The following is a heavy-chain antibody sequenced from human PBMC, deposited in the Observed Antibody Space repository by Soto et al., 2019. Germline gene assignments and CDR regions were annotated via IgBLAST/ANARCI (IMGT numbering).Heavy chain of an antibody. Sequence: SETLSLTCTVSGGTISSYYWSWILQPPGKGLEWIGYIYYSGSTNYNPSLKSRVTISVDTSKNQFSLKLSSVTAADTAVYYCARRGTSIVVVPAADLDALDIWGQGTMVTVSS. V-gene: IGHV4-59*08. CDR1: GGTISSYY. CDR3: ARRGTSIVVVPAADLDALDI. D-gene: IGHD2-2*01. CDR2: IYYSGST. J-gene: IGHJ3*02.